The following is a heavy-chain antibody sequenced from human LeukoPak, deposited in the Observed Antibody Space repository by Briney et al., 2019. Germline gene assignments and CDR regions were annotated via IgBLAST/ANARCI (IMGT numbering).Heavy chain of an antibody. CDR3: ARAVRGYYFDY. J-gene: IGHJ4*02. CDR2: ISSSSSYI. V-gene: IGHV3-21*04. CDR1: GFTFSNYR. Sequence: GGSLRLSCAASGFTFSNYRMNWVRQAPGKGLEWVSSISSSSSYIYYADSLRGRFTISRDNARNSLYLQMNSLRTEDTAVYFCARAVRGYYFDYWGQGTLVTVSS. D-gene: IGHD3-22*01.